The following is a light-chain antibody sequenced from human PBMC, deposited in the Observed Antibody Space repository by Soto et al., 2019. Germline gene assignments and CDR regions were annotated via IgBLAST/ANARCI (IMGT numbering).Light chain of an antibody. CDR2: GAS. V-gene: IGKV3-15*01. CDR1: QSVSTN. J-gene: IGKJ5*01. CDR3: QKYNNRPPIT. Sequence: EIVMTQSPDTLSVSPGESATLSCRASQSVSTNLAWYQHKPGQAPRLLIYGASTRATGIPVRFSGSGSGTEFTLTISRLQPEDFAVYYCQKYNNRPPITFGRGTRLEIK.